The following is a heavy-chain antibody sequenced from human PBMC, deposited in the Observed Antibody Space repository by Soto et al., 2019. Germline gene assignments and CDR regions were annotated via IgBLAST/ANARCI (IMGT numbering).Heavy chain of an antibody. CDR3: ARDYDYVRGNYFDY. V-gene: IGHV1-69*13. J-gene: IGHJ4*02. D-gene: IGHD3-16*01. CDR2: IIPIFGTA. Sequence: ASVKVSCKASGGTFSSYAISWVRQAPGQGLEWMGGIIPIFGTANYAQKFQGRVTITADESTSTAYMELSSLRSEDTAVYYCARDYDYVRGNYFDYWGQGTLVTVSS. CDR1: GGTFSSYA.